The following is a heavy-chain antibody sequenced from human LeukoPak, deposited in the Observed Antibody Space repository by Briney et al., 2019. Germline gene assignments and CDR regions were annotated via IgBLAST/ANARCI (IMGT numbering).Heavy chain of an antibody. CDR3: ARDLGSVGSEAQYYYYGMDV. Sequence: ASVKVSCKASGYTFTSYGISWVRQAPGQGLEWMGWISAYNGNTNYAQKLQGRVTMTTDTSTSTAYMELSSLRSEDTAVYYCARDLGSVGSEAQYYYYGMDVWGQGTTVTVSS. J-gene: IGHJ6*02. V-gene: IGHV1-18*01. D-gene: IGHD3-10*01. CDR2: ISAYNGNT. CDR1: GYTFTSYG.